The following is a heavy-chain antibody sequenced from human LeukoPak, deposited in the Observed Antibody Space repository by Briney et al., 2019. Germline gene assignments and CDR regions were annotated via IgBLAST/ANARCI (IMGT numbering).Heavy chain of an antibody. CDR3: ARDHTGYDSSGYYYHAPDY. J-gene: IGHJ4*02. CDR1: GFTVSSNF. D-gene: IGHD3-22*01. CDR2: IYSGGST. V-gene: IGHV3-53*01. Sequence: PGGSLRLSCAASGFTVSSNFMSWDRQAPGKGLEWVSVIYSGGSTYYADSVKGRFTISRDNSKNTLYLQMNSLRAEDTAVYYCARDHTGYDSSGYYYHAPDYWGQGTLVTVSS.